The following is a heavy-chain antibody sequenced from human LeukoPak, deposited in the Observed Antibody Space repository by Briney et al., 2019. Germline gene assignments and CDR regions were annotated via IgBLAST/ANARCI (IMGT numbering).Heavy chain of an antibody. CDR1: GFRLSRYW. CDR3: ARGGSGSSKYWVF. D-gene: IGHD2-8*02. Sequence: PGGSLRLSCAAGFRLSRYWMTWVRQAPGRGLEWVANINGDGSDKYYGDSVKGRFSISRDDAENSLFLQVNNRRVEDSAVYYCARGGSGSSKYWVFWGQGTLVTVSS. CDR2: INGDGSDK. V-gene: IGHV3-7*01. J-gene: IGHJ4*02.